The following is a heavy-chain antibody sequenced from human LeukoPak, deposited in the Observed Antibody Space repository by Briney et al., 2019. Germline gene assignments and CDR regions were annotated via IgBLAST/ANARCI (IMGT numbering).Heavy chain of an antibody. D-gene: IGHD6-19*01. CDR3: ARKDSGWHLY. CDR2: ISRSAATV. Sequence: GGSLRLSCAASGFTFSSYEMIWVRQATGKGLEWISYISRSAATVYYADSVKGRFTISRDNAKNSLYLQMNSLRAEDTAVYYCARKDSGWHLYWGQGTLVTVSS. CDR1: GFTFSSYE. V-gene: IGHV3-48*03. J-gene: IGHJ4*02.